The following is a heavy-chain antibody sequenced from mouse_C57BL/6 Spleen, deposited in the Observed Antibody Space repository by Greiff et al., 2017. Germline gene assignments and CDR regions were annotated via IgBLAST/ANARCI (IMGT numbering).Heavy chain of an antibody. J-gene: IGHJ4*01. Sequence: EVKLVESGGGLVKPGGSLKLSCAASGFTFSDYGMHWVRQAPEKGLEWVAYISSGSSTIYYADTVKGRFTISRDNAKNTLFLQMTSLRSEDTAMYYCARIYYDYDRGYAMDYWGQGTSVTVSS. CDR2: ISSGSSTI. CDR1: GFTFSDYG. V-gene: IGHV5-17*01. D-gene: IGHD2-4*01. CDR3: ARIYYDYDRGYAMDY.